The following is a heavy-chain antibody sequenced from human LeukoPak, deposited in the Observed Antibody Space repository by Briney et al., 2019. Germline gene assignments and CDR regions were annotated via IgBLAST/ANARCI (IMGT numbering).Heavy chain of an antibody. J-gene: IGHJ4*02. CDR3: ARENDFWSA. V-gene: IGHV1-2*02. D-gene: IGHD3-3*01. CDR2: NNPNNGGT. CDR1: GYTFTGYY. Sequence: ASVKVSCKASGYTFTGYYMHWVRQAPGQGLEWMGWNNPNNGGTNYAQKFQGRVTMTRDTSITTAYLELSSLRSDDTAVYYCARENDFWSAWGQGTLVTVSS.